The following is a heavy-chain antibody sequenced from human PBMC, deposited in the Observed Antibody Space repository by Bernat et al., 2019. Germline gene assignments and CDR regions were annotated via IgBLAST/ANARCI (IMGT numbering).Heavy chain of an antibody. J-gene: IGHJ6*02. V-gene: IGHV3-74*01. CDR1: GFTFSSYW. Sequence: EVQLVESGGGLVQPVGSLRLSCAASGFTFSSYWMHWVRQAPGKGLVWVSRINSDGSSTSYADSVKGRFTISRDNAKNTLYLQMNSLRAEDTAVYYCARAPSYSSSWYYYYYGMDVWGQGTTVTVSS. CDR2: INSDGSST. D-gene: IGHD6-13*01. CDR3: ARAPSYSSSWYYYYYGMDV.